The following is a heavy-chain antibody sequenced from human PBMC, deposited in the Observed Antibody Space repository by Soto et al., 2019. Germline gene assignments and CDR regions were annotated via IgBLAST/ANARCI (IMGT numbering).Heavy chain of an antibody. J-gene: IGHJ4*02. CDR2: FSATSENT. V-gene: IGHV3-23*01. CDR3: AKARDQQWVRLPFDY. Sequence: EVQLLESGGGLVQPGGSLRLSCVGSGFFFSSYTMTWVRQAPGKGLEWVSSFSATSENTYYADSVRGRFTISRDNSKNTLFLQMNILTAEDTAMYYWAKARDQQWVRLPFDYWGQGILVIVSS. D-gene: IGHD6-19*01. CDR1: GFFFSSYT.